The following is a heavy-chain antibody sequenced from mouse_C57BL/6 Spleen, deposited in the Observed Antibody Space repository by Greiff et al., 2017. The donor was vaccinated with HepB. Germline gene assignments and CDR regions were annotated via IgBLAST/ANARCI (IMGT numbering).Heavy chain of an antibody. CDR3: ARGYGSSLDY. CDR1: GYTFTSYW. CDR2: IDPSDSYT. V-gene: IGHV1-69*01. D-gene: IGHD1-1*01. Sequence: QVQLQQPGAELVMPGASVKLSCKASGYTFTSYWMHWVKQRPGQGLEWIGEIDPSDSYTNYNQKFKGKSTLTVDKSSSTAYMQLRSLTSEDSAVYYCARGYGSSLDYWGQGTTLTVSS. J-gene: IGHJ2*01.